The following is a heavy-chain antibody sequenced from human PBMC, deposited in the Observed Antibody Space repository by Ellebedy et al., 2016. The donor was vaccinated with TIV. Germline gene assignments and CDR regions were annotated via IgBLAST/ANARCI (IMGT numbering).Heavy chain of an antibody. V-gene: IGHV3-23*01. CDR3: AKDPSTYRSSWYRYFDY. D-gene: IGHD6-13*01. CDR1: GFTFSSYA. CDR2: ITDSGGNT. Sequence: GGSLRLSXAASGFTFSSYAINWVRQAPGKGLEWVAGITDSGGNTYYTGSVKGRFTIYRDNSKSTLYLQMNSLRAEDTAIYYCAKDPSTYRSSWYRYFDYWGQGTQVTVSS. J-gene: IGHJ4*02.